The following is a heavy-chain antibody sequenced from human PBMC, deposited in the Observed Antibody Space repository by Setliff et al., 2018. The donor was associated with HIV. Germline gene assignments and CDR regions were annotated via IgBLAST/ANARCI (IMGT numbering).Heavy chain of an antibody. CDR3: AISGSPDRRPT. D-gene: IGHD3-10*01. Sequence: WIRQSPGKGLEWMGIIYPGDSEIGYSPSFQGQVTISADKSISTAYLQWSSLKASDTAIYYCAISGSPDRRPTWGQGTLVTVSS. V-gene: IGHV5-51*01. J-gene: IGHJ5*02. CDR2: IYPGDSEI.